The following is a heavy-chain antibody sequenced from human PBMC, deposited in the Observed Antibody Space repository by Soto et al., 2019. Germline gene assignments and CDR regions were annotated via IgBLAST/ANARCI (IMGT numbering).Heavy chain of an antibody. J-gene: IGHJ4*02. CDR2: ISWNSGSI. V-gene: IGHV3-9*01. CDR1: GFTFDDYA. CDR3: AKGYYDSSGYYFDY. D-gene: IGHD3-22*01. Sequence: GGSLRLSCAASGFTFDDYAMHLVRQAPGKGLEWVSGISWNSGSIGYADSVKGRFTISRDNAKNSLYLQMNSLRAEDTALYYCAKGYYDSSGYYFDYWGQGTLVTVSS.